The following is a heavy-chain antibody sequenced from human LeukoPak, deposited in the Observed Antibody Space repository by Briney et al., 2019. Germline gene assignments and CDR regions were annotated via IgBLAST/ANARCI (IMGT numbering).Heavy chain of an antibody. D-gene: IGHD3-10*01. Sequence: PGGSLRLSCAASGFTFSSYGMHWVRQAPGKGLEWVAFIRYDGSNKYYADSVKGRFTISRDNSKNTLYLQMNSLRAEDTAVYYCARGDLYYYGSGTRLYYYMDVWGKGTTVTVSS. CDR2: IRYDGSNK. J-gene: IGHJ6*03. CDR3: ARGDLYYYGSGTRLYYYMDV. V-gene: IGHV3-30*02. CDR1: GFTFSSYG.